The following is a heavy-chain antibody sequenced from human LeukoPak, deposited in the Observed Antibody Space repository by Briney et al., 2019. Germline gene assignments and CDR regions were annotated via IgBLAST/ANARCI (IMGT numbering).Heavy chain of an antibody. CDR1: GYSISSGYY. Sequence: SETLSLTCTVSGYSISSGYYWGWIRQPPGKGLEWIGSIYHSGSTYYNPSLKSRVTISVDTSKNQFSLKLSSVTAADTAVYYCGRWRMAPFGGDAFDIWGQGTMVTVSS. CDR3: GRWRMAPFGGDAFDI. J-gene: IGHJ3*02. V-gene: IGHV4-38-2*02. CDR2: IYHSGST. D-gene: IGHD3-16*01.